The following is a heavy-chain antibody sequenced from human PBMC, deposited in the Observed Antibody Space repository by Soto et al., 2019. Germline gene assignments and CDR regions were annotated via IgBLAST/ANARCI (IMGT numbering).Heavy chain of an antibody. Sequence: SETLSLTCAVYGGSFSGYYWSWIRQPPGKGLEWIGEINHSGSTNYNPSLKSRVTISVDTSKNQFSLKLSSVTAADTAVYYCARPGYSNYDVYYYYYMDVWGKGTTVTVSS. V-gene: IGHV4-34*01. D-gene: IGHD4-4*01. J-gene: IGHJ6*03. CDR2: INHSGST. CDR3: ARPGYSNYDVYYYYYMDV. CDR1: GGSFSGYY.